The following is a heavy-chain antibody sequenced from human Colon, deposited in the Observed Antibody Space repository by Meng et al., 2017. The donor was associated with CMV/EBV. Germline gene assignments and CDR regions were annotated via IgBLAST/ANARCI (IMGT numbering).Heavy chain of an antibody. CDR3: AKGTAATTVPDFDS. V-gene: IGHV3-43*01. Sequence: GESLKISCAASGFTFDDYTMNWVRHAPGKGLEWAALVSWDGGSTRYADSVRGRFTISRDNSNNLLVLQLNSLRSDDSALYYCAKGTAATTVPDFDSWGQGTLVTVSS. D-gene: IGHD4-17*01. J-gene: IGHJ4*02. CDR1: GFTFDDYT. CDR2: VSWDGGST.